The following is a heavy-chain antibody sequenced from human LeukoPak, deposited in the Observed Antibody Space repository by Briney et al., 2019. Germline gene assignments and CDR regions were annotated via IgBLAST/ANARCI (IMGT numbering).Heavy chain of an antibody. D-gene: IGHD6-13*01. Sequence: GASVKVSCKASGYTFTDYYMHWVRQAPGEGLEWMGWINHNSGGTNYAQKFQGRVTMTRDTSISTAYMELSRLRSDDTAVYYCAREREDSSSGGWFDPWGQGTLVTVSS. J-gene: IGHJ5*02. CDR2: INHNSGGT. V-gene: IGHV1-2*02. CDR3: AREREDSSSGGWFDP. CDR1: GYTFTDYY.